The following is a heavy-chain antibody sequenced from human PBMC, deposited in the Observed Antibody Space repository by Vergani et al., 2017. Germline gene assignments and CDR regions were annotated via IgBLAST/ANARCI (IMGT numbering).Heavy chain of an antibody. V-gene: IGHV3-23*01. Sequence: EVQLLESGGDLVQPGGSLRLSCAASGFSFTTYAMSWVRQAPGKGLEWVSTINNNGDDTRYGDSVKGRFTISRDNSKSTLYLQMNSLRAEDTAIYYCAKGGWNYWFDSWGQGTLVIVS. D-gene: IGHD1-1*01. CDR3: AKGGWNYWFDS. CDR1: GFSFTTYA. J-gene: IGHJ5*01. CDR2: INNNGDDT.